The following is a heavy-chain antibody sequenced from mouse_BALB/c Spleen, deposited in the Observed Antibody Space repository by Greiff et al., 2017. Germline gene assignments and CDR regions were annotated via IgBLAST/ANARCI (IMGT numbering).Heavy chain of an antibody. CDR3: TNYYGSGGFAY. Sequence: VKLQESGAELVRPGASVTLSCKASGYTFTDYEMHWVKQTPVHGLEWIGAIDPETGGTAYNQKFKGKATLTADKSSSTAYMELRSLTSEDSAVYYCTNYYGSGGFAYWGQGTLVTVSA. V-gene: IGHV1-15*01. D-gene: IGHD1-1*01. CDR1: GYTFTDYE. CDR2: IDPETGGT. J-gene: IGHJ3*01.